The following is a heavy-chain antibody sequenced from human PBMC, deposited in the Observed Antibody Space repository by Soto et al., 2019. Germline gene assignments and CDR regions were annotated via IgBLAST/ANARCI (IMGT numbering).Heavy chain of an antibody. CDR3: ARGGIVVVRESNWFDP. CDR1: GGSFSGYY. J-gene: IGHJ5*02. CDR2: INHSGST. Sequence: QVQLQQWGAGLLKPSETLSLTCAVYGGSFSGYYWSWIRQPPGKGLEWIGEINHSGSTNYNPSLKSRVTRAVDTSKNQFALKLSSVTAADTAVYYCARGGIVVVRESNWFDPWGQGTLVTVSS. D-gene: IGHD3-22*01. V-gene: IGHV4-34*01.